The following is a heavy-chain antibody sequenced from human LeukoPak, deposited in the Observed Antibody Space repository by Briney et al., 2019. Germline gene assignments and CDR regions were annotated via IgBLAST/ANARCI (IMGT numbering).Heavy chain of an antibody. CDR1: GFSLSTSGVG. CDR3: AHRTVDEIYGDYLSY. J-gene: IGHJ4*02. CDR2: IYWDDDK. Sequence: SGPTLVNPKQTLTLTCTFSGFSLSTSGVGVGWIRQPPGKALEWLALIYWDDDKRYSPSLKSRLTITKDTSKNQVVLTMTNMDPVDTATYYCAHRTVDEIYGDYLSYWGQGTLVTVSS. D-gene: IGHD4-17*01. V-gene: IGHV2-5*02.